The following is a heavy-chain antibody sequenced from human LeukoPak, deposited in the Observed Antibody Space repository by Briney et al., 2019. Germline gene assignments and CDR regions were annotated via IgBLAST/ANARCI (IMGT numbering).Heavy chain of an antibody. D-gene: IGHD6-19*01. CDR1: GYTFTSYY. CDR2: INPSGGST. V-gene: IGHV1-46*01. CDR3: ARALQTWESSGWYSPLNY. J-gene: IGHJ4*02. Sequence: ASVKVSCKASGYTFTSYYMHWVRQAPGQGLEWMGIINPSGGSTSYAQKFQGRVTMTRDMSTSTVYMELSSLRSEDTAVYYCARALQTWESSGWYSPLNYWGQGTLVTVSS.